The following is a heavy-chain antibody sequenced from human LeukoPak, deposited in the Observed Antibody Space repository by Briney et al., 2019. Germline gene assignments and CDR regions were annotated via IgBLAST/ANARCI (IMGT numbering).Heavy chain of an antibody. V-gene: IGHV4-34*01. CDR2: INHSGST. CDR3: ARRVTTRLPFRY. Sequence: SETLSLTCAVYGGSFSGYYWSWIRQPPGKGLEWIGEINHSGSTNYNPSLKSRVTISVDTSKNQFSLKLSSVTAADTAVYYCARRVTTRLPFRYWGQGTLVTVSS. D-gene: IGHD4-17*01. J-gene: IGHJ4*02. CDR1: GGSFSGYY.